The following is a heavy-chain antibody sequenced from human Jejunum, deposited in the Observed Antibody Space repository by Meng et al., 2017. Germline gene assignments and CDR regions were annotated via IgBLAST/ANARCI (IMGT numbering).Heavy chain of an antibody. CDR3: ARVVRYSSNWPWYFDY. J-gene: IGHJ4*02. CDR1: GFTFSSYA. Sequence: GESLKISCVASGFTFSSYAMSWVRQAPGKGLEWVSSISSGSSNRQYVDSVEGRFTISRDNAKNSLSLQMNSLRADGTAVYYCARVVRYSSNWPWYFDYWGQGTLVTVSS. CDR2: ISSGSSNR. V-gene: IGHV3-21*01. D-gene: IGHD6-13*01.